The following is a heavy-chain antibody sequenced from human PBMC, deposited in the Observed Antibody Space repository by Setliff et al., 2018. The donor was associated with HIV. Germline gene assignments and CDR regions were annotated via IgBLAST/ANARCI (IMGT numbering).Heavy chain of an antibody. CDR3: ARGPRGSPAH. V-gene: IGHV4-59*01. Sequence: SETLSLTCAVFGGSIRSVYWSWIRQPPGKTMEWIGYIYYTGSTTYNASLKSRVTISIASSKKQFSLELRSATTADTAVYYCARGPRGSPAHWGQGTLVTVSS. CDR1: GGSIRSVY. J-gene: IGHJ4*02. D-gene: IGHD3-16*01. CDR2: IYYTGST.